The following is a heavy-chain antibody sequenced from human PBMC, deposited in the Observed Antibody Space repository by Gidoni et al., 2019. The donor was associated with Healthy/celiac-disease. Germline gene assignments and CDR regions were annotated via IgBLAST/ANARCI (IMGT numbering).Heavy chain of an antibody. J-gene: IGHJ4*02. V-gene: IGHV4-59*01. CDR2: IYYSGST. CDR3: ARGTAAIFVR. Sequence: QVQLQASGPGLVKPSETLSLTCTVSGGSISSYYWSWIRQPPGKGLEWIGYIYYSGSTNYNPSLKSRVTISVDTSKNQFSLKLSSVTAADTAVYYCARGTAAIFVRWGQGTLVTVSS. D-gene: IGHD2-2*01. CDR1: GGSISSYY.